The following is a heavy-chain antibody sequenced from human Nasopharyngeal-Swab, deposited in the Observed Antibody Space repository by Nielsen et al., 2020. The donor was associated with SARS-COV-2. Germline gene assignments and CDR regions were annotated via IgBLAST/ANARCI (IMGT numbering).Heavy chain of an antibody. D-gene: IGHD3-3*01. CDR3: ARAIRITIFGVVASFDY. CDR2: IYYSGST. Sequence: SETLSLTCTVSGCSISSYYWRWIRQPPGKGLEWIGYIYYSGSTNYNPSLKSRVTISVDTSKNQFSLKLSSVTAADTAVYYCARAIRITIFGVVASFDYWGQGTLVTVSS. J-gene: IGHJ4*02. CDR1: GCSISSYY. V-gene: IGHV4-59*01.